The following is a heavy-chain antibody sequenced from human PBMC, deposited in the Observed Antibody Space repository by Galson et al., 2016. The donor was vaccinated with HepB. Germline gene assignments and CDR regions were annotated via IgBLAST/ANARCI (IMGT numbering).Heavy chain of an antibody. J-gene: IGHJ6*02. CDR2: INSGSTTI. Sequence: SLRLSCAASGFTFSIYSMNWVRQAPGKGLEWVSYINSGSTTIHYADSVKGRFTISRDNSKNSLYLQMSSLRDEDAAMYYCARDGCTGDNCINDDFYYYGMDVWGQGTTVTVSS. CDR3: ARDGCTGDNCINDDFYYYGMDV. CDR1: GFTFSIYS. D-gene: IGHD1/OR15-1a*01. V-gene: IGHV3-48*02.